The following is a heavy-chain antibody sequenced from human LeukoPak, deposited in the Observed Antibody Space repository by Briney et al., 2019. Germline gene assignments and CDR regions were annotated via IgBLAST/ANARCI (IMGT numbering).Heavy chain of an antibody. CDR3: ARGVIVGATRRGGPYHDY. D-gene: IGHD1-26*01. J-gene: IGHJ4*02. Sequence: PSETLSLTCTVSGGSISSSSYYWGWIRQPPGKGLEWIGSIYYSGSTYYNPSLKSRVTISVDTSKNQFSLKLSSVTAADTAVYYCARGVIVGATRRGGPYHDYWGQGTLVTVSS. V-gene: IGHV4-39*07. CDR1: GGSISSSSYY. CDR2: IYYSGST.